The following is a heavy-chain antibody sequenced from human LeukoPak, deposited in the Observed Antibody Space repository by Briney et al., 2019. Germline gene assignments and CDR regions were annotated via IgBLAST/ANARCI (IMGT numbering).Heavy chain of an antibody. Sequence: GGSLRLSCAASGFTFSSYAMSWVRQAPGKGLEWVSAISGSGGSTYYADSAKGRFTISRDNSKNTLYLQMNSLRAEDTAVYYCAKSMVRGVIRPDAFDIWGQGTMVTVSS. V-gene: IGHV3-23*01. D-gene: IGHD3-10*01. CDR2: ISGSGGST. CDR1: GFTFSSYA. J-gene: IGHJ3*02. CDR3: AKSMVRGVIRPDAFDI.